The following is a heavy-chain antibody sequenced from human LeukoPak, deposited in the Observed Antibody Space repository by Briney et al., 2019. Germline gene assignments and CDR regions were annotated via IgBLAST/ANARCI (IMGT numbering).Heavy chain of an antibody. Sequence: GGSLRLSCAASGFTFSSYAMSWVRQAPGKGLEWVSAISGSGGSTYYADSVKGRFTISRDNSKNTLYLQMNSLRAGDTAVYYCAKDYQGRDYFDYWGQGTLVTVSS. D-gene: IGHD2-2*01. J-gene: IGHJ4*02. CDR2: ISGSGGST. CDR1: GFTFSSYA. V-gene: IGHV3-23*01. CDR3: AKDYQGRDYFDY.